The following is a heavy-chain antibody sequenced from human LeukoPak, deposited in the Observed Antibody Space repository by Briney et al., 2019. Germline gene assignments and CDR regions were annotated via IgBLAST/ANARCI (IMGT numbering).Heavy chain of an antibody. Sequence: GGSLRLSSAASGFTFSSYAMSWVRQAPGKGLEWVSAISGSGGSTSYADSVKGRFTISRDNAKNTLYLQMNSLRAEDTAVYYCARGGSYTPDAFDIWGQGTMVTVSS. J-gene: IGHJ3*02. CDR3: ARGGSYTPDAFDI. V-gene: IGHV3-23*01. CDR2: ISGSGGST. D-gene: IGHD1-26*01. CDR1: GFTFSSYA.